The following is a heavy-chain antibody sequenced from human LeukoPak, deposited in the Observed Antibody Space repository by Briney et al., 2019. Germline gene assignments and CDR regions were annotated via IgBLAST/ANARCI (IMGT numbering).Heavy chain of an antibody. J-gene: IGHJ4*02. Sequence: SETLSLTCTVSGDSFSSVTDYWAWIRQPPGKGLEWIASVDYSGGTYYNPSLESRVAISTDMSKNQFSLKLTSVTGADTAVYYCAGERGEEYSSGWYKTNYFDNWGQGIRVTVSS. D-gene: IGHD6-19*01. V-gene: IGHV4-39*07. CDR3: AGERGEEYSSGWYKTNYFDN. CDR2: VDYSGGT. CDR1: GDSFSSVTDY.